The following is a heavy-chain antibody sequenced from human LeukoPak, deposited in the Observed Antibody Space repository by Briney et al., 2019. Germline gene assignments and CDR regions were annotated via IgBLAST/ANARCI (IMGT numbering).Heavy chain of an antibody. V-gene: IGHV4-38-2*02. D-gene: IGHD6-13*01. CDR2: LYHSGST. Sequence: SETLSLTCTVSGYSISSGYYWGWIRQPPGKGLEWIGSLYHSGSTNYNPSLKSRVTISVDTSKNQFSLRLSSVTAADTAVYYCARVTGYVMEDYFDYWGQGTLVTVSS. CDR1: GYSISSGYY. CDR3: ARVTGYVMEDYFDY. J-gene: IGHJ4*02.